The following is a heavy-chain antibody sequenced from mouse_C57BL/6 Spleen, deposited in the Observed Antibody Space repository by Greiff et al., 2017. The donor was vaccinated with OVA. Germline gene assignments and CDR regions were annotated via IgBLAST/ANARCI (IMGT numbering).Heavy chain of an antibody. D-gene: IGHD1-1*01. V-gene: IGHV3-6*01. CDR1: GYSITSGYY. CDR3: ARDYGSSYGNFDY. Sequence: ESGPGLVKPSQSLSLTCSVTGYSITSGYYWNWIRQFPGNKLEWMGYISYDGSNNYNPSLKNRISITRDTSKNQFFLKLNSVTTEDTATYYCARDYGSSYGNFDYWGQGTTLTVSS. J-gene: IGHJ2*01. CDR2: ISYDGSN.